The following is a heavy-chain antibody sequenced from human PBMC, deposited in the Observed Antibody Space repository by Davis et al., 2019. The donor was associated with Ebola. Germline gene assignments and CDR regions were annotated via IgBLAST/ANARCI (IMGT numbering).Heavy chain of an antibody. CDR1: GGSSCGYS. CDR2: INYSGSA. D-gene: IGHD3-10*01. V-gene: IGHV4-34*01. J-gene: IGHJ6*02. CDR3: ARGGGFGGYGMDV. Sequence: MPSETLPLTCALYGGSSCGYSWTWIRQPPGKGLEWIGEINYSGSANYNPSLKSRVTISVDTSKNQFSLKLSSVTAADTAVYYCARGGGFGGYGMDVWGQGTTVTVSS.